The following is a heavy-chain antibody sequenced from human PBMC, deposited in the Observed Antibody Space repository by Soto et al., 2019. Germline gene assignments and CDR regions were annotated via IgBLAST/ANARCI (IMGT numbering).Heavy chain of an antibody. V-gene: IGHV3-30*18. CDR2: ILDDGSNK. J-gene: IGHJ4*02. CDR3: AKDYYDSRGYYEFDY. D-gene: IGHD3-22*01. Sequence: GGYLRLSCRTSGFRFSSYGMHWVRQAPGKGLEWVAVILDDGSNKYYADSVKGRFTISRDNSKNTLYLQMNSLRPEDTAVYYCAKDYYDSRGYYEFDYWGQGTLVTVSS. CDR1: GFRFSSYG.